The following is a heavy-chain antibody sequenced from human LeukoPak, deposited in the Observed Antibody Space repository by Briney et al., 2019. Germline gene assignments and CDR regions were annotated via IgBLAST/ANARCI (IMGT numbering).Heavy chain of an antibody. CDR3: ARAEEIRYYYYMDV. V-gene: IGHV3-21*01. CDR2: ISRDSKYI. CDR1: GFTFSRYT. J-gene: IGHJ6*03. Sequence: GGSVRLSCAGSGFTFSRYTFNWVRPAPGRGLEWVSAISRDSKYIYYTDSVKGRFTISRDNARNSVYLQMNSLGVEDTAVYYCARAEEIRYYYYMDVWGKGTTVTVSS.